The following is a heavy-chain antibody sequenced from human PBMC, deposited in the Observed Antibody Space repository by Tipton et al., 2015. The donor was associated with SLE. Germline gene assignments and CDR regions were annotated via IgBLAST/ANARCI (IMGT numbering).Heavy chain of an antibody. Sequence: SLRLSCAASGFTFSDYYMSWIRQAPGKGREWVSYISSSGSTIYYADSVKGRFTISRDNAKNSLYLQMNSLRAEDTAVYYCAGEDIVGATIDYWGQGTLVTVSS. CDR1: GFTFSDYY. J-gene: IGHJ4*02. CDR2: ISSSGSTI. V-gene: IGHV3-11*01. D-gene: IGHD1-26*01. CDR3: AGEDIVGATIDY.